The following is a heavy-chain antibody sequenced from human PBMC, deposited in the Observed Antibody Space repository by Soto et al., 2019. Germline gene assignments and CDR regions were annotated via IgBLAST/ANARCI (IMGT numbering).Heavy chain of an antibody. V-gene: IGHV3-30-3*01. D-gene: IGHD2-8*01. CDR2: ISYDGSNK. CDR1: GFTFSSYA. CDR3: ARATYLGYCTNGVCYNTDY. J-gene: IGHJ4*02. Sequence: GGSLRLSCAASGFTFSSYAMHWVRQAPGKGLEWVAVISYDGSNKYYADSVKGRFTISRDNSKNTLYLQMNSLRAEDTAVYYCARATYLGYCTNGVCYNTDYWGQGTLVTVSS.